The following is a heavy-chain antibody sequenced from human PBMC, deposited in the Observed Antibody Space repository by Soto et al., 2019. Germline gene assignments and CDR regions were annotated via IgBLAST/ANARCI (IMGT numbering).Heavy chain of an antibody. CDR2: ISAYNGNT. CDR1: GYTFTSYG. J-gene: IGHJ6*02. CDR3: ARDGKLLWFGEADHYYYGMDV. V-gene: IGHV1-18*04. Sequence: ASVKVSCKASGYTFTSYGISWVRQAPGQGLEWMGWISAYNGNTNYAQKLQGRVTMTTDTSTSTAYMELRSLRSDDTAVYYCARDGKLLWFGEADHYYYGMDVWGQGTTVTVSS. D-gene: IGHD3-10*01.